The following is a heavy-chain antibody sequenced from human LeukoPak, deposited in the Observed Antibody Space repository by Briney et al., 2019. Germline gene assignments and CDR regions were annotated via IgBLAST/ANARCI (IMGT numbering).Heavy chain of an antibody. Sequence: GGSLRLSCAASEFTFNNYAMSWVRQAPGKGLEWVSAITGSGGDTYHADSVKGRFTISRDNSKNTLYLQMNSLRGEDMAVYYCAKGSRDSRPYHFDFWGQGTLVTVSS. CDR3: AKGSRDSRPYHFDF. V-gene: IGHV3-23*01. J-gene: IGHJ4*02. D-gene: IGHD2-2*01. CDR1: EFTFNNYA. CDR2: ITGSGGDT.